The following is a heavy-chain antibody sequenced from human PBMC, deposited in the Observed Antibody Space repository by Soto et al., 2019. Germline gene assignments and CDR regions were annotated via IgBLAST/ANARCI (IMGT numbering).Heavy chain of an antibody. Sequence: SVKVSCKASGGTLSSYTISWVRQAPGQGLEWMGRIIPILGIANYAQKFQGRVTITADKSTSTAYMELSSLRSEDTAVYYCARSPPLFIVGAIRDYFDYWGQ. D-gene: IGHD1-26*01. V-gene: IGHV1-69*02. CDR2: IIPILGIA. J-gene: IGHJ4*02. CDR1: GGTLSSYT. CDR3: ARSPPLFIVGAIRDYFDY.